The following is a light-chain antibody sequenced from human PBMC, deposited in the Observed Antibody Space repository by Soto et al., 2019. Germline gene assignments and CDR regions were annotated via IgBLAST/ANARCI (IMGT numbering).Light chain of an antibody. CDR3: QQYGSSPIT. V-gene: IGKV3-20*01. CDR1: QNVLSN. CDR2: GAS. Sequence: EIVLTQSPATLSVSPGERATLSCRASQNVLSNLAWYQQKPGQAPRLLIYGASSRATGIPDRFSGSGSGTDFTLTISRLEPEDFAVYYCQQYGSSPITCGQGTRLEIK. J-gene: IGKJ5*01.